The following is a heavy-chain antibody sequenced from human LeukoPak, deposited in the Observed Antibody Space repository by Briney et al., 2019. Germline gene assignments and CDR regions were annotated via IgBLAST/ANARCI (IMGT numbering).Heavy chain of an antibody. Sequence: SETLSLTCAVYGGSFSGYYWSWIRQPPGKGLEWIGEINHSGSTNYNPSLKSRVTISVDTSKNQFSLKLSSVTAADTAVYYCARRGYSGYDLDYWGQGTLVTVSS. CDR2: INHSGST. V-gene: IGHV4-34*01. CDR3: ARRGYSGYDLDY. D-gene: IGHD5-12*01. CDR1: GGSFSGYY. J-gene: IGHJ4*02.